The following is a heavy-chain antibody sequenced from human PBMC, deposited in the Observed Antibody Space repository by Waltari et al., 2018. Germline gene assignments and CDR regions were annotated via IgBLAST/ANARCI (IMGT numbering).Heavy chain of an antibody. CDR3: AKDNYYDSSGNFDY. CDR1: GFTFDDYA. D-gene: IGHD3-22*01. Sequence: EVQLVESGGGLVQPGRSLRLSCAASGFTFDDYAMHWVRQAPGKGLEGVSGMSWNSGSIGYADSVKGRFTISRDNAKNSLYLQMNSLRAEDTALYYCAKDNYYDSSGNFDYWGQGTLVTVSS. CDR2: MSWNSGSI. V-gene: IGHV3-9*01. J-gene: IGHJ4*02.